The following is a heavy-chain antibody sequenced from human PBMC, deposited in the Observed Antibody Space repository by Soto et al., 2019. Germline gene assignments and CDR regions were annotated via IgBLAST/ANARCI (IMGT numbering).Heavy chain of an antibody. J-gene: IGHJ5*02. CDR1: GGTFSSYA. D-gene: IGHD2-15*01. Sequence: SVKVSCKASGGTFSSYAISWVRQAPGQGLEWMGGIIPIFGTANYAQKFQGRVTITADESTSTAYMELGSLRSEDTAVYYCARVFLRGYCSGGSCYGWFDPWG. V-gene: IGHV1-69*13. CDR2: IIPIFGTA. CDR3: ARVFLRGYCSGGSCYGWFDP.